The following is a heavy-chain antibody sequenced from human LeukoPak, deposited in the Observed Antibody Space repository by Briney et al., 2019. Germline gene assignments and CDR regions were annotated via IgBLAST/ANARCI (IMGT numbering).Heavy chain of an antibody. J-gene: IGHJ4*02. Sequence: GGSLRLSCAASGFTFSSYAMSWGRQAPGRGLERVSAISGSGGSRYYADSVKGRFTISRDNTTNTLCLQMNSLRAEDTAVYFCAKDRPAGVVICVWDSWGQGNLVTVSS. CDR2: ISGSGGSR. V-gene: IGHV3-23*01. CDR1: GFTFSSYA. D-gene: IGHD3-3*01. CDR3: AKDRPAGVVICVWDS.